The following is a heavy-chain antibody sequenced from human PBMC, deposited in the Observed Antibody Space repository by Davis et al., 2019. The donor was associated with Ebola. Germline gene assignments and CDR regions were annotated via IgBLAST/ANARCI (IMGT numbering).Heavy chain of an antibody. CDR2: IIPILGIA. J-gene: IGHJ6*02. D-gene: IGHD1-26*01. Sequence: AASVKVSCKASGGTFSSYAISWVRQAPGQGLEWMGRIIPILGIANYAQKFQGRVTMTRDTSTSTVYMELSSLRSEDTAVYYCARDLTDEWELLFQGMDVWGQGPTVTVSS. CDR3: ARDLTDEWELLFQGMDV. CDR1: GGTFSSYA. V-gene: IGHV1-69*04.